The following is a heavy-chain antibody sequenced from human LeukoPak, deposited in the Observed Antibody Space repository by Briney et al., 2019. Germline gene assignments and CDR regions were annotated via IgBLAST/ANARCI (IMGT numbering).Heavy chain of an antibody. CDR1: GFTFSSYS. Sequence: PGGSLRLSCAASGFTFSSYSMNWVRQAPGKGLEWVSSISSSSSYIYYADSVKGRFTISRDNAKNSLYLQMNSLRAEDTAVYYCARVLAAAGSLDYWGQGTLVTVSS. CDR3: ARVLAAAGSLDY. V-gene: IGHV3-21*01. CDR2: ISSSSSYI. D-gene: IGHD6-13*01. J-gene: IGHJ4*02.